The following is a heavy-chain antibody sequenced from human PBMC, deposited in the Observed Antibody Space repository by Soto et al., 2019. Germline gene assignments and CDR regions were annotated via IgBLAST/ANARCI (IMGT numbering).Heavy chain of an antibody. CDR2: IYYSGST. CDR3: ARAGGTTVVTPWY. CDR1: GGSISSGGYY. D-gene: IGHD4-17*01. V-gene: IGHV4-31*03. Sequence: SETLSLTCTVSGGSISSGGYYWSWIRQHPGKGLEWIGYIYYSGSTYYNPSLKSRVTISVDTSKNQFSLKLSSVTAADTAVYYCARAGGTTVVTPWYWGQGTLVTVSS. J-gene: IGHJ4*02.